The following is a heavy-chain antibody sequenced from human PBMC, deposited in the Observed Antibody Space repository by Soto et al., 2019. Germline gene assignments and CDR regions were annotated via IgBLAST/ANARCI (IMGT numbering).Heavy chain of an antibody. V-gene: IGHV3-21*01. CDR3: ANRRLTDGFIFGPYYSYYGLDV. D-gene: IGHD3-3*02. J-gene: IGHJ6*02. CDR2: ISGTSDYI. CDR1: GFTFSRYS. Sequence: GGSLRLSCTASGFTFSRYSISWVRQAPGKGLEWASSISGTSDYIYYADSVKGRFTLSRDNAKNSLYLQMNSLRAEDTAVYYCANRRLTDGFIFGPYYSYYGLDVWGHGAKVTVSS.